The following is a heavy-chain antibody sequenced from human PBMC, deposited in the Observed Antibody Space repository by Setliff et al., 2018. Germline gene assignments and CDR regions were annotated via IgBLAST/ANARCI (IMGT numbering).Heavy chain of an antibody. J-gene: IGHJ6*03. CDR2: IIPIFGTT. V-gene: IGHV1-69*05. D-gene: IGHD5-12*01. Sequence: SVKVSCKTSGFRFTNFGFSWVRQAPGQGLEWMGGIIPIFGTTNYAQRFQGRVTITTDESTSTAYMELSSLRSEDTAVYYCARERGDIVTTTSYYYYLDVWGKGTTVTVSS. CDR1: GFRFTNFG. CDR3: ARERGDIVTTTSYYYYLDV.